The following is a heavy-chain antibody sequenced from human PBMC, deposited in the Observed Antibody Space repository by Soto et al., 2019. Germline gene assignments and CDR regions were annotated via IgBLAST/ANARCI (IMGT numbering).Heavy chain of an antibody. V-gene: IGHV4-30-4*01. J-gene: IGHJ6*02. Sequence: SQTLCLTCRFSSGSSGDGDYYLSRLTKKQGKGREGIGCINCSGSTYYNPSLKSRVTISVHTSKNQFSLKLSSVTAADTSVYYCAREVASAGAAEPDSFYGMDVWGQGTTVTVSS. CDR2: INCSGST. D-gene: IGHD6-13*01. CDR3: AREVASAGAAEPDSFYGMDV. CDR1: SGSSGDGDYY.